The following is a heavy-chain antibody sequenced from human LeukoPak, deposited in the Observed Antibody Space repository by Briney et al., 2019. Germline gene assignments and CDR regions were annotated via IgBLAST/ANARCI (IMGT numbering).Heavy chain of an antibody. Sequence: SETLSLTCTVSSGSISSYYWSWIRQPPGKGLEWIGYIYYSGSTNYNPSLKSRVTISVDTSKNQFSLKLSSVTAADTAVYYCARVRGGDRFDYWGQGTLVTVSS. V-gene: IGHV4-59*01. D-gene: IGHD2-21*02. CDR3: ARVRGGDRFDY. CDR2: IYYSGST. CDR1: SGSISSYY. J-gene: IGHJ4*02.